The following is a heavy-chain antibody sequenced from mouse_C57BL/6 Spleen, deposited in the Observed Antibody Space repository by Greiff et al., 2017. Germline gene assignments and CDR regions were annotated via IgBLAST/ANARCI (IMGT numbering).Heavy chain of an antibody. V-gene: IGHV1-64*01. Sequence: VQLQQSGAELVKPGASVKLSCKASGYTFTSYWMHWVKQRPGQGLEWIGMIHPNSGSTNYNEKFKSKATLTVDKSSSTAYMQLSSLTSEDSAVYYCARRSPQLGRRGYFDYWGQGTTLTVSS. J-gene: IGHJ2*01. CDR2: IHPNSGST. D-gene: IGHD4-1*02. CDR1: GYTFTSYW. CDR3: ARRSPQLGRRGYFDY.